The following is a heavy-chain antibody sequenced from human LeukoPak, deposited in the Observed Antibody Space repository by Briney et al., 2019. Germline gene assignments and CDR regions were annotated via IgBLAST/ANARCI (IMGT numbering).Heavy chain of an antibody. CDR1: GFTFRSYS. CDR2: ISSSSSYI. V-gene: IGHV3-21*01. J-gene: IGHJ6*03. CDR3: ARDREWLVHPYYYYYYMDV. Sequence: KTGGSLRLSCAASGFTFRSYSMNWVRQAPGKGLEWVSSISSSSSYIYYADSVKGRFTISRDNAKNSLYLQMNSLRAEDTAVYYCARDREWLVHPYYYYYYMDVWGKGTTVTVSS. D-gene: IGHD6-19*01.